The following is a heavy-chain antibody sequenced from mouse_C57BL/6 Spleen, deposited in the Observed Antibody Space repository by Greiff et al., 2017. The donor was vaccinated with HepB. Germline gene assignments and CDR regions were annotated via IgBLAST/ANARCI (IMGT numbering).Heavy chain of an antibody. CDR2: IHPNSGST. Sequence: VKLQQPGAELVKPGASVKLSCKASGYTFTSYWMHWVKQRPGQGLEWIGMIHPNSGSTNYNEKFKSKATLTVDKSSSTAYMQLSSLTSEDSAVYYCARSEDRYAMDYWGQGTSVTVSS. J-gene: IGHJ4*01. CDR1: GYTFTSYW. CDR3: ARSEDRYAMDY. V-gene: IGHV1-64*01.